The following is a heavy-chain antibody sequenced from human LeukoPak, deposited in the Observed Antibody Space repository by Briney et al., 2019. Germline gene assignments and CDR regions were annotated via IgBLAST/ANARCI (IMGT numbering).Heavy chain of an antibody. CDR1: GDSVSRNSVA. CDR2: TYYTSRWNN. V-gene: IGHV6-1*01. D-gene: IGHD1-7*01. J-gene: IGHJ3*02. CDR3: ARGRNSALDI. Sequence: SQTLSLTCAISGDSVSRNSVAWNWIRQSPSRGLEWLGRTYYTSRWNNDYAVSVKSRITINPDTSKSQFSLQLNSVTPEDTAIYYCARGRNSALDIWGRGTRVTVSS.